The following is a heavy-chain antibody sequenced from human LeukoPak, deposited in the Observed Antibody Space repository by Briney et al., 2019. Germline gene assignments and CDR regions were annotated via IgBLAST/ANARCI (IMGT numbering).Heavy chain of an antibody. CDR3: AGLFDTSRHDY. Sequence: HPGRSLRLSCAASGFTFSSNAIHWVRQAPGKGLEWVAEISYDGGNTYYADSVKGRFTISRDNSKNTLYLQMNSLRAEDTAVYYCAGLFDTSRHDYWGQGTLVTVSS. J-gene: IGHJ4*02. D-gene: IGHD3-9*01. CDR2: ISYDGGNT. V-gene: IGHV3-30-3*01. CDR1: GFTFSSNA.